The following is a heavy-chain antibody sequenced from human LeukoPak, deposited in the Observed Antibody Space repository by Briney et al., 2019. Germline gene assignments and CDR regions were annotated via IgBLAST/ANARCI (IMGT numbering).Heavy chain of an antibody. J-gene: IGHJ5*02. CDR2: ISGSGGST. Sequence: PGGSLRLSCAASGFTFSSYAMSWVRQAPGKGLEWVSAISGSGGSTYYADSVKGRFTISRDNSKNKLYLQMNSLRAEDTAVYYCAKGSTIRFSRWFDPWGQGTLVTVSS. CDR3: AKGSTIRFSRWFDP. D-gene: IGHD3-3*01. V-gene: IGHV3-23*01. CDR1: GFTFSSYA.